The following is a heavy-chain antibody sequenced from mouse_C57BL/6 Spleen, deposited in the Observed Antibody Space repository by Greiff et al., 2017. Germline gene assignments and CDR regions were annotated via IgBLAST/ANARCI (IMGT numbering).Heavy chain of an antibody. CDR1: GFNIKDYY. CDR3: TTLYGSNYAMDY. V-gene: IGHV14-1*01. Sequence: VQLQQSGAELVRPGASVKLSCTASGFNIKDYYMHWVKQRPEQGLEWIGRIDPEDGDTEYAPQFQGKATMTADTSSNTAYLQLSSLTSEDTAVYYCTTLYGSNYAMDYWGQGTSVTVSS. D-gene: IGHD1-1*01. J-gene: IGHJ4*01. CDR2: IDPEDGDT.